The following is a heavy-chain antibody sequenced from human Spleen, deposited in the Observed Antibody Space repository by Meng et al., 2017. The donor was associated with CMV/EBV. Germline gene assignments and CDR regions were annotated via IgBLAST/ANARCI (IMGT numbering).Heavy chain of an antibody. J-gene: IGHJ4*02. CDR2: ISPHGGGT. CDR1: GYTFSGYH. V-gene: IGHV1-2*02. CDR3: ARPYYGSGSFEH. Sequence: SCKASGYTFSGYHIPWVRQAPGQGLEWMGWISPHGGGTKYSQRFQGRVTMTTDTSISTAYMELTRLRSDDTAIYYCARPYYGSGSFEHWGQGTLVTVSS. D-gene: IGHD3-10*01.